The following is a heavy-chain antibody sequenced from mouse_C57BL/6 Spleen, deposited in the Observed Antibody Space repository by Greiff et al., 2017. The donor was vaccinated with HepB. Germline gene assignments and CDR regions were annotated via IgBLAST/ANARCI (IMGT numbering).Heavy chain of an antibody. J-gene: IGHJ3*01. CDR3: ARDEKLGFAY. CDR1: GFTFSSYA. D-gene: IGHD4-1*01. CDR2: ISDGGSYT. V-gene: IGHV5-4*01. Sequence: EVKLMESGGGLVKPGGSLKLSCAASGFTFSSYAMSWVRQTPEKRLEWVATISDGGSYTYYPDNVKGRFTISRDNAKNNLYLQMSHLKSEDTAMYYCARDEKLGFAYWGQGTLVTVSA.